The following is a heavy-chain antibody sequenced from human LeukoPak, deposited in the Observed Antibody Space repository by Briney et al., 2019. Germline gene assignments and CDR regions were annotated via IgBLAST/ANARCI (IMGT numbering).Heavy chain of an antibody. V-gene: IGHV1-18*01. J-gene: IGHJ4*02. D-gene: IGHD2-2*01. CDR3: ARVDVVVPAAAYHDN. CDR2: ISAYNGNT. Sequence: GASVKVSCKASGYTFTSYGISWVRQAPGQGLEWMGWISAYNGNTNYAQKLQGRVTMTTDTSTSTAYMELRSLRSDDTAVYYCARVDVVVPAAAYHDNWGQGTLVTVSS. CDR1: GYTFTSYG.